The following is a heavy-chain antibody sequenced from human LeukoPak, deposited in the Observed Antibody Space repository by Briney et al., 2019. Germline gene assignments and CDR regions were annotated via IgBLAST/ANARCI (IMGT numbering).Heavy chain of an antibody. V-gene: IGHV1-2*02. Sequence: GASVKVSCKASGYSFTDYYILWMRQVPGHGLEWMGWINPKSGGTDFAPNLRDRVTLTSDTSITTAYMEITSLTTDDIAVYYCARDLASRMSGVAHLTPDEGDTWGQGTLVTVSS. CDR1: GYSFTDYY. CDR2: INPKSGGT. J-gene: IGHJ5*02. D-gene: IGHD3-3*01. CDR3: ARDLASRMSGVAHLTPDEGDT.